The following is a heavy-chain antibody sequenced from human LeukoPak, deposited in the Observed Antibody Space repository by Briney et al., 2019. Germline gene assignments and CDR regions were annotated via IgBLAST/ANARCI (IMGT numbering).Heavy chain of an antibody. V-gene: IGHV4-34*01. J-gene: IGHJ4*02. CDR2: IYYSGST. CDR1: GGSFSGYY. CDR3: ARHMVSGWYVPSGY. D-gene: IGHD6-19*01. Sequence: SETLSLTCAVYGGSFSGYYWSWIRQPPGKGLEWIGSIYYSGSTYYNPSLKSRVTISVDTSKNQFSLKLSSVTAADTAVYYCARHMVSGWYVPSGYWGQGTLVTVSS.